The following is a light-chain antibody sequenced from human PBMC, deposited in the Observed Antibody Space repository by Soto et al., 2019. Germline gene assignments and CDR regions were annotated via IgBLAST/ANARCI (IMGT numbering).Light chain of an antibody. CDR3: MQGSHWPWT. J-gene: IGKJ1*01. Sequence: DAVMTQSPVSLPVALGQPASISCRSSQSLVYSDGNTYLNWFQQRPGQSPRRLIYNVSNRDSGVPDRFSGSGSGTDFTLKISRVEAADVGVYYCMQGSHWPWTLGQGTKVDIK. V-gene: IGKV2-30*01. CDR2: NVS. CDR1: QSLVYSDGNTY.